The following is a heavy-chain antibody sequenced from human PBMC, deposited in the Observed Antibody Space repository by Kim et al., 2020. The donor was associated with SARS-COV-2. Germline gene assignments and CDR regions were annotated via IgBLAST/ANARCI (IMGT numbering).Heavy chain of an antibody. CDR2: FDPEDGET. Sequence: ASVKVSCKVSGYTLTELSMHWVRQAPGKGLEWMGGFDPEDGETIYAQKFQGRVTMTEDTSTDTAYMELSSLRSEDTAVYYCATVVAVAGNGAFDYWGQGTLVTGSP. CDR3: ATVVAVAGNGAFDY. V-gene: IGHV1-24*01. CDR1: GYTLTELS. J-gene: IGHJ4*02. D-gene: IGHD6-19*01.